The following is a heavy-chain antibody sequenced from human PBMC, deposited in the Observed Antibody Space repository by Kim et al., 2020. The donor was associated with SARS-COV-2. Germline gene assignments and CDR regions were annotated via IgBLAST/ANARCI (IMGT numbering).Heavy chain of an antibody. CDR1: GGSFSGYY. J-gene: IGHJ6*03. CDR2: INHSGST. Sequence: SETLSLTCAVYGGSFSGYYWSWIRQPPGKGLEWIGEINHSGSTNYNPSLKSRVTISVDTSKNQFSLKLSSVTAADTAVYYCARGTRQWLSRPYYYYMDV. D-gene: IGHD6-19*01. CDR3: ARGTRQWLSRPYYYYMDV. V-gene: IGHV4-34*01.